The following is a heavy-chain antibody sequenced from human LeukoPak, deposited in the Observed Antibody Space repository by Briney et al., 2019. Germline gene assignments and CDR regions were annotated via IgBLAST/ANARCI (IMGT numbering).Heavy chain of an antibody. CDR3: ASGSPGYSSSWQPDAFDI. J-gene: IGHJ3*02. V-gene: IGHV1-69*05. CDR2: IIRIFGTA. CDR1: GGTFSSYA. D-gene: IGHD6-13*01. Sequence: SVKVSCKASGGTFSSYAITWVQKAPGQGLEGRGGIIRIFGTANYEQKFQGRVTITTDESTSTAYMELSSLRSEDTAVYYCASGSPGYSSSWQPDAFDIWGQGTMVTVSS.